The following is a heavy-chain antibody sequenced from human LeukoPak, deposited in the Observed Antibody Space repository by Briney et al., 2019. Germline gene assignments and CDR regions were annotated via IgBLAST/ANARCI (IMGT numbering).Heavy chain of an antibody. CDR2: ISYDGSNK. V-gene: IGHV3-30*18. D-gene: IGHD3-16*01. CDR1: GFTFSSYG. J-gene: IGHJ6*02. CDR3: AKASESYYGLYGMDV. Sequence: GGSLRLSCEASGFTFSSYGMHWVRQAPGKGLEWVAFISYDGSNKYYADSVKGRFTISRDNSKNTLYLQMNSLRAEDTAVYYSAKASESYYGLYGMDVWGQGTTVTVSS.